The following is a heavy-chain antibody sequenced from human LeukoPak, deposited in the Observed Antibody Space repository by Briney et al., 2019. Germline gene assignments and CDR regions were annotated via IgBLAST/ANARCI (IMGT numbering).Heavy chain of an antibody. CDR2: MYHRGST. CDR1: GGSISSNNYY. Sequence: PSETLSLTCTVSGGSISSNNYYWGWIRQPPGKGLEWIGTMYHRGSTYYNPSLKSRVTMSGDTSKNHFSLKLSSVIAADAAVYYCARHRGDNSNPRYYFYYMDVWGKGTTVTVSS. D-gene: IGHD4-11*01. CDR3: ARHRGDNSNPRYYFYYMDV. J-gene: IGHJ6*03. V-gene: IGHV4-39*01.